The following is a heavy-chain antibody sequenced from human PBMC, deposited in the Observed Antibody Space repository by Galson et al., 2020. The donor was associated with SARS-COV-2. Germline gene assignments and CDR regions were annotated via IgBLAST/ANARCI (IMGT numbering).Heavy chain of an antibody. D-gene: IGHD3-22*01. J-gene: IGHJ3*02. CDR3: AGKNTYYDSSGYYDGRGGPAFDI. CDR1: GGSISSYY. CDR2: IYYSGST. V-gene: IGHV4-59*01. Sequence: SETLSLTCTVSGGSISSYYWSWIRQPPGKGLEWIGYIYYSGSTNYNPSLKSRVTISVDTSKNQFSLKLSSVTAADTAVYYCAGKNTYYDSSGYYDGRGGPAFDIWGQGTMVTVSS.